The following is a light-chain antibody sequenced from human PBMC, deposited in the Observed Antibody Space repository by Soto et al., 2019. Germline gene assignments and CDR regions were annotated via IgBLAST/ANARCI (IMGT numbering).Light chain of an antibody. V-gene: IGLV1-40*01. CDR1: SSNIGAGYD. Sequence: QSVLTQPPSVSGAPGQRVTISCTGSSSNIGAGYDVHWYQQLPGTAPKLLIYGNSTRPSGVPDRFSGSKSGTSASLAITGLQAEDEADYYGQSYDSRLSGVVFGGGTKLTVL. J-gene: IGLJ2*01. CDR3: QSYDSRLSGVV. CDR2: GNS.